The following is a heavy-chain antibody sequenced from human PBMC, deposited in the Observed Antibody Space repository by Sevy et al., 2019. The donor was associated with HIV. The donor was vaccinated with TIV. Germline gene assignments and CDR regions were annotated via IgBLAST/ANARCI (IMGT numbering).Heavy chain of an antibody. J-gene: IGHJ4*01. CDR3: ARDRCTDGVCFRSGYFDY. Sequence: GGSLRLSCAASGFTFGNHAIHWVRQAPGKGLEWVAIISFDGRNEHDADSVKGRLPISRDNSKNTVYLQMTGLRTEDTAVYYCARDRCTDGVCFRSGYFDYWGQGTLVTVSS. CDR2: ISFDGRNE. V-gene: IGHV3-30*04. D-gene: IGHD2-8*01. CDR1: GFTFGNHA.